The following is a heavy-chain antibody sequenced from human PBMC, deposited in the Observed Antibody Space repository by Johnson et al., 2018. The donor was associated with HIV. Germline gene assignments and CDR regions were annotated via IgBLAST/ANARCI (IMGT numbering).Heavy chain of an antibody. CDR2: INTGGST. J-gene: IGHJ3*02. CDR3: ARGNKGYSSGWDAFDI. D-gene: IGHD6-19*01. Sequence: VLLVESGGTVVQPGRSQRLSCAASGFTFSDYSMHWVRQAPGRGLEWVSLINTGGSTYYADSVKGRFTISRDNSKNTLYLQRNSLRAGDTAVYYCARGNKGYSSGWDAFDIWGQGTMVTVSS. CDR1: GFTFSDYS. V-gene: IGHV3-66*01.